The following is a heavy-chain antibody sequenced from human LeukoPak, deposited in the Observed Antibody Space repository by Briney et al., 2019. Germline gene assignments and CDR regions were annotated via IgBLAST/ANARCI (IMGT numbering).Heavy chain of an antibody. CDR1: GFTVSSNY. CDR2: IYSGGST. D-gene: IGHD6-19*01. CDR3: ARDMRGYSSGWYTDY. Sequence: GWSLRLSCAASGFTVSSNYMSWVRQAPGKGLEWVSVIYSGGSTYYADSVKGRFTISRDNSKNTLYLQMNSLRAEDTAVYYCARDMRGYSSGWYTDYWGQGTLVTVSS. V-gene: IGHV3-53*01. J-gene: IGHJ4*02.